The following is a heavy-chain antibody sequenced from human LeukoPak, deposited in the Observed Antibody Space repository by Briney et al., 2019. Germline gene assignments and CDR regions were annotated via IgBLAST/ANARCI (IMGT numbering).Heavy chain of an antibody. D-gene: IGHD6-6*01. V-gene: IGHV1-69*04. CDR3: ARGSSSAKRLGYYYYYYGMDV. J-gene: IGHJ6*02. CDR2: IIHILGIA. CDR1: VGTFSRSA. Sequence: KASCKPSVGTFSRSAISSGPQAPGHRLEWLGRIIHILGIATYAQKFQGRVTITADKSTSTAYMELSSLRSEDTAVYYCARGSSSAKRLGYYYYYYGMDVWGQGTTVTVSS.